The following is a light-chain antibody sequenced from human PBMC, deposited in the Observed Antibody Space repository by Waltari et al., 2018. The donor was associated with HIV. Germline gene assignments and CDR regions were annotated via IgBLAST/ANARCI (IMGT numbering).Light chain of an antibody. CDR3: QVWDSSIEVV. CDR1: KNRSKR. V-gene: IGLV3-21*02. J-gene: IGLJ3*02. CDR2: DDT. Sequence: SYVLSQPPSVSVAPGQTARITCGGKKNRSKRVHWYQQKTGHAPVLVVYDDTDRPSGIPERFSGSNSGNTATLAISRVEAGDEADYYCQVWDSSIEVVFGGGTKLTVL.